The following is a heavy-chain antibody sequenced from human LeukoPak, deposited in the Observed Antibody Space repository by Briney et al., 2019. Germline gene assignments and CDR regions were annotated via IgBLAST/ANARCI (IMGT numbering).Heavy chain of an antibody. CDR3: AKDMFSSGWAPYYYGMDV. D-gene: IGHD6-19*01. J-gene: IGHJ6*02. CDR2: ISWNSGSI. CDR1: GFTFDDYA. V-gene: IGHV3-9*01. Sequence: GGSLRLSFAASGFTFDDYAMHWVRQAPGKGLEWVSGISWNSGSIGYADPVKGRFTISRDNAKNSLYLQMNSLRAEDTALYYCAKDMFSSGWAPYYYGMDVWGQGTTVTVSS.